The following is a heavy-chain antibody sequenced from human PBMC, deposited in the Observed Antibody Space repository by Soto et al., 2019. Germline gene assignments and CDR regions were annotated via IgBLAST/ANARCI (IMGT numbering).Heavy chain of an antibody. Sequence: QVQLVQSGAEVKKPGASVKVSCKASGYTFTSYDLSWVRQAPGQGLEWMGWISVYNGNTNYAQKLQGRVTMTTDTSTSTAYVELSSLRSDDAAVYCCARCGSSGYYLDYWGQGTLVTVSS. V-gene: IGHV1-18*01. CDR1: GYTFTSYD. J-gene: IGHJ4*02. CDR3: ARCGSSGYYLDY. CDR2: ISVYNGNT. D-gene: IGHD3-22*01.